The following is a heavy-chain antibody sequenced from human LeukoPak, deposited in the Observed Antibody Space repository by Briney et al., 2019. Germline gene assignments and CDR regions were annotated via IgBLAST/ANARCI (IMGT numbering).Heavy chain of an antibody. CDR3: AKGIYSSGWSYFDY. D-gene: IGHD6-19*01. V-gene: IGHV3-23*01. Sequence: GGSLRLSCAASGFTFSNSAMSWVRQAPGKGLEWVSPLSGSGITTYYADSVKGRFTISRDNSKKTLYLQMNSLRAEDTAVYYCAKGIYSSGWSYFDYWGHGTLVTVSS. J-gene: IGHJ4*01. CDR2: LSGSGITT. CDR1: GFTFSNSA.